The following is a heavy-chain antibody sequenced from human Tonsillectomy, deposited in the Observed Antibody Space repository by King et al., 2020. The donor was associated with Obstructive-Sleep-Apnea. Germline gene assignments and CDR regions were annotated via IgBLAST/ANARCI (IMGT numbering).Heavy chain of an antibody. J-gene: IGHJ6*02. CDR2: INHSENT. CDR1: GGSFSGYY. D-gene: IGHD2-15*01. Sequence: VQLQQWGAGLLKPSETLSLTCAVYGGSFSGYYWSWIRQPPGKGLEWIGEINHSENTNYNPSLKSRVTISVDASKNQFSLKLRSVTAADTAVYYCARGDFVVVVAAQYYYYDMDVWGQGTTVTVSS. CDR3: ARGDFVVVVAAQYYYYDMDV. V-gene: IGHV4-34*01.